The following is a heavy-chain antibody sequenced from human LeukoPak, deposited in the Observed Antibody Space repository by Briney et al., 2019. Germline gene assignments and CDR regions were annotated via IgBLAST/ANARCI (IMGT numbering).Heavy chain of an antibody. CDR2: IRYDGSNR. V-gene: IGHV3-30*02. CDR1: GFTFSSYG. CDR3: AKPDLGSYYQFDY. D-gene: IGHD1-26*01. J-gene: IGHJ4*02. Sequence: GGSLRLSCAASGFTFSSYGMHWVRQAPGKGLEWGAFIRYDGSNRYYADSVMGRFTISGDNSKNTLYLQMNSLRAEDTAVYYCAKPDLGSYYQFDYWGQGTLVTVSS.